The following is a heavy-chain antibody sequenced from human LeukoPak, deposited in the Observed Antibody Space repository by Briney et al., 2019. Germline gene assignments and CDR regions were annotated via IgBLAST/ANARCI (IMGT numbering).Heavy chain of an antibody. J-gene: IGHJ2*01. V-gene: IGHV1-8*01. CDR2: MNPNSGNT. CDR1: GYTFTSYD. CDR3: ARDPGGYNWNYGYFDL. Sequence: ASVKVSCKASGYTFTSYDINWVRQATGQGLEWMGWMNPNSGNTGYAQKFQGRVTMTRDTSISTAYMELSRLRSDDTAVYYRARDPGGYNWNYGYFDLWGRGTLVTVSS. D-gene: IGHD1-20*01.